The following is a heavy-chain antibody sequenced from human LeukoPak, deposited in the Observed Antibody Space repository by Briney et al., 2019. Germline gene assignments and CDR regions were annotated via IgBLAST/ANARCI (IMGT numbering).Heavy chain of an antibody. CDR1: GYTFTGYY. CDR2: INPNTGGI. J-gene: IGHJ3*02. D-gene: IGHD3-3*01. Sequence: ASMKVSCKASGYTFTGYYLHWVRQAPGQGLEWMGWINPNTGGINYAQKFQDRVTMTGETSITTAYMELSRLRSDDTAVYYCARALFWSGYYVERNGAFDIWGQGTMVTVPS. V-gene: IGHV1-2*02. CDR3: ARALFWSGYYVERNGAFDI.